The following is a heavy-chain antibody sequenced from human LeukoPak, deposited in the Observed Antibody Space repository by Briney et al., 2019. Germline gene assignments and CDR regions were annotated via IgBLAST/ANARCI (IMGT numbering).Heavy chain of an antibody. CDR1: GGTFSSYA. D-gene: IGHD3-22*01. V-gene: IGHV1-69*05. Sequence: GSSVKVSCKASGGTFSSYAISWVRQAPGQGLEWMGGIIPIFGTANYAQKLQGRVTMTTETSTSTAYMELRSLRSDDTAVYYCARQHSSGYYSPHYYYGMDVWGQGTTVTVSS. CDR3: ARQHSSGYYSPHYYYGMDV. CDR2: IIPIFGTA. J-gene: IGHJ6*02.